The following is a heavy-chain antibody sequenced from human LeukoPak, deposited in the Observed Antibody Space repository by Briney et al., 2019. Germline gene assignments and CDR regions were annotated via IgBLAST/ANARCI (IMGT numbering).Heavy chain of an antibody. CDR2: IWYDGRTK. D-gene: IGHD6-19*01. Sequence: PGGFLRLSCEVSGFIFSNYGMHWVRQAPGKGLEWLALIWYDGRTKFHADSVKGRFTISRDNSANTLYLQMSSLRVEDTAVYYCAREWGRIAVAGGPGYWGQGARVTVSS. CDR3: AREWGRIAVAGGPGY. CDR1: GFIFSNYG. V-gene: IGHV3-33*01. J-gene: IGHJ4*02.